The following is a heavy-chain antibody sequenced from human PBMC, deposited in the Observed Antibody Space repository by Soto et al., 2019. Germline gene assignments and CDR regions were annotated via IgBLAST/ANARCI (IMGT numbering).Heavy chain of an antibody. D-gene: IGHD2-21*01. CDR2: IYYTGIT. CDR1: GGSVSGVDYF. V-gene: IGHV4-30-4*01. Sequence: LSLTCTVSGGSVSGVDYFWSWIRQSPGKGLEWIGYIYYTGITHLNPSLKSRLTMAVDTSKNEFSLKLTSVSAADTAVYFCAREERKGIISWFDPWGQGTPVTVS. CDR3: AREERKGIISWFDP. J-gene: IGHJ5*02.